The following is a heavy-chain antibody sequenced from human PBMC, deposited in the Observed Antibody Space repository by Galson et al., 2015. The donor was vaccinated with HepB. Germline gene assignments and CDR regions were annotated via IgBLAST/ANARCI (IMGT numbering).Heavy chain of an antibody. CDR1: GFTFSDYY. V-gene: IGHV3-11*01. D-gene: IGHD3-3*01. CDR2: ISSSDSTI. Sequence: SLRVSCAASGFTFSDYYMSWIRQAPGKGLEWVSYISSSDSTIYYADSVKGRFTISRDNAKNSLYLQMNSLRAEDTAVYYCARGGFLVDYYYYYYMDVWGKGTTVTVSS. J-gene: IGHJ6*03. CDR3: ARGGFLVDYYYYYYMDV.